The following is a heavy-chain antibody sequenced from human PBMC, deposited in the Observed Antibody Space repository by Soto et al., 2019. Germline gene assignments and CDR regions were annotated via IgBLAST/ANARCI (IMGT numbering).Heavy chain of an antibody. Sequence: GGSLRLSCAASGFTFSSYSMNWVRQAPGKGLEWVSSISSSSSYIYYADSVKGRFTISRDNAKNSLYLQMNSLRAEDTAVYYCAREDYGDYRESRGYAFDIWGQGTMVTVSS. CDR2: ISSSSSYI. CDR1: GFTFSSYS. D-gene: IGHD4-17*01. J-gene: IGHJ3*02. V-gene: IGHV3-21*01. CDR3: AREDYGDYRESRGYAFDI.